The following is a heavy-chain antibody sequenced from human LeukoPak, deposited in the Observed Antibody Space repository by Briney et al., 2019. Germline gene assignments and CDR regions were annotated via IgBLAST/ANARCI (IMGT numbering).Heavy chain of an antibody. J-gene: IGHJ4*02. CDR3: AREINTYSGSYYNY. D-gene: IGHD1-26*01. CDR2: MNPNNGGGT. Sequence: GASVKVSCKASGYTFTGYYLHWVRQAPGQGLEWMGWMNPNNGGGTNYAQKFQDRVTMTRDTSISTAYMELSSLRSDDTAVYYCAREINTYSGSYYNYWGQGTLVTVSS. CDR1: GYTFTGYY. V-gene: IGHV1-2*02.